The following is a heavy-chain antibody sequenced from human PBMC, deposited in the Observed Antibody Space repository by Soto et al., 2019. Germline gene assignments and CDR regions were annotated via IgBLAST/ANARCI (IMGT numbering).Heavy chain of an antibody. Sequence: QVQLQESGPGLVKPSETLSLTCTVSGGTISSWYWSWIRQPPGKGLEWIGYIYYSGRTNCNPSLKTRVTISVATSKNQFSLKLSSVTAADTAVYYCARRYGSAIDYWGQGTLVTVSS. J-gene: IGHJ4*02. CDR2: IYYSGRT. D-gene: IGHD1-26*01. CDR3: ARRYGSAIDY. V-gene: IGHV4-59*08. CDR1: GGTISSWY.